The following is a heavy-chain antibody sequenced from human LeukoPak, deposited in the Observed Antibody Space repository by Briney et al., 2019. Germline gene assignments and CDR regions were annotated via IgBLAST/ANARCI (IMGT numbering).Heavy chain of an antibody. J-gene: IGHJ6*04. CDR1: GGSFSGYY. D-gene: IGHD2-8*02. V-gene: IGHV4-34*01. CDR2: INHSGST. Sequence: SETLSLTCAVYGGSFSGYYWSWIRQPPGKGLEWIWEINHSGSTNYNPSLKSRVTISVDTSKNQFSLKLSSVTAADTAVYYCARGTSGARYYYYGMDVWGKGTTVTVSS. CDR3: ARGTSGARYYYYGMDV.